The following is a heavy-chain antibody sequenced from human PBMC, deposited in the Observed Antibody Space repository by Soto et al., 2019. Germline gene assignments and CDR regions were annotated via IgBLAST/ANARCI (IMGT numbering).Heavy chain of an antibody. V-gene: IGHV1-46*01. CDR2: INPSGGST. Sequence: GASVKVSCKASGYTFTSYYMHWVRQAPGQGLEWMGIINPSGGSTSYAQKFQGRVTMTRDTSTSTVYMELSSLRSEDTAVYYCARGESNYYGSGSYPNGYWGQGTLVTVSS. D-gene: IGHD3-10*01. CDR1: GYTFTSYY. J-gene: IGHJ4*02. CDR3: ARGESNYYGSGSYPNGY.